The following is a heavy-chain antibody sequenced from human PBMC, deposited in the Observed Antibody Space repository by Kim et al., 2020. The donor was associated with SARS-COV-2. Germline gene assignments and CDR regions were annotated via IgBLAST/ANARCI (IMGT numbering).Heavy chain of an antibody. J-gene: IGHJ3*02. CDR3: AKDRTFMQWPLGAFEI. Sequence: SVRGRFTISRDNAKNTLHLQMSGLRAEDTALYYCAKDRTFMQWPLGAFEIWGRGTMVTVSS. V-gene: IGHV3-9*01. D-gene: IGHD6-19*01.